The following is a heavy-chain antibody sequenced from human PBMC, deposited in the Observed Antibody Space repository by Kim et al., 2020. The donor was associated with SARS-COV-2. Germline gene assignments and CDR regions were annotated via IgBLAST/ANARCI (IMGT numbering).Heavy chain of an antibody. CDR1: GFTFSSYA. V-gene: IGHV3-30*04. Sequence: GGSLRLSCAASGFTFSSYAMHWVRQAPGKGLEWVAVISYDGSNKYYADSVKGRFTISRDNSKNTLYLQMNSLRAEDTAVYYCARDQPWGSVGGGYFDYWGQGTLVTVSS. J-gene: IGHJ4*02. CDR3: ARDQPWGSVGGGYFDY. D-gene: IGHD1-26*01. CDR2: ISYDGSNK.